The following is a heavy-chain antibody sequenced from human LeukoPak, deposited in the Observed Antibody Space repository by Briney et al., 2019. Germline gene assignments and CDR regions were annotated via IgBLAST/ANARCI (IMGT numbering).Heavy chain of an antibody. CDR2: ISTYNGNT. Sequence: EASVKVSCKASGYTFTSYGIGWVRQAPGQGLEWLGWISTYNGNTDYAQELQGRVTMTTDTSTSTAYMELRSLRSDDTAVYYCARDPYYYGSGIGVRYFDLWGRGTLVTVSS. D-gene: IGHD3-10*01. V-gene: IGHV1-18*01. CDR1: GYTFTSYG. J-gene: IGHJ2*01. CDR3: ARDPYYYGSGIGVRYFDL.